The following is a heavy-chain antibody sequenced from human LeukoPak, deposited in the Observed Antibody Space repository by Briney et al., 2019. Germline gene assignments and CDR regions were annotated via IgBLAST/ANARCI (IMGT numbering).Heavy chain of an antibody. J-gene: IGHJ3*02. V-gene: IGHV1-69*04. CDR2: IIPILGIA. D-gene: IGHD2-15*01. Sequence: SVKVSCKASGGTFSSYAISWVRQAPGQGLEWMRRIIPILGIANYAQKFQGRVTITADKSTSTAYMELSSLRSEDTAVYYCARRGCSGGSCAKRDDAFDIWGQGTMVTVSS. CDR1: GGTFSSYA. CDR3: ARRGCSGGSCAKRDDAFDI.